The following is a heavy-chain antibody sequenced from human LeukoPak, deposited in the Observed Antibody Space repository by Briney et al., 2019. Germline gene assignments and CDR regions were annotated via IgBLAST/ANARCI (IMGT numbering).Heavy chain of an antibody. CDR2: IYYSGST. V-gene: IGHV4-39*07. J-gene: IGHJ4*02. D-gene: IGHD3-3*01. Sequence: SETLSLTCTVSGGSISSSSYYWGWIRQPPGKGLEWIGNIYYSGSTYYNPSLKSRVTISVDTSKNQFSLKLSSVTAADTAVYYCARGLGRITIFGVVIMGYYFDYWGQGTLVTVSS. CDR1: GGSISSSSYY. CDR3: ARGLGRITIFGVVIMGYYFDY.